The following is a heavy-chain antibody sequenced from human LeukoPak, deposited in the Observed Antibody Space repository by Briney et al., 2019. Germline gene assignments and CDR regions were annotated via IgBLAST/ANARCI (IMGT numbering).Heavy chain of an antibody. J-gene: IGHJ4*02. CDR3: ARIYFDWLFHPYYFDY. CDR1: GYTFSNYG. CDR2: ISAYNGNT. D-gene: IGHD3-9*01. Sequence: GASVKVSCKASGYTFSNYGITWVRQAPGQGLEWMGWISAYNGNTNYAQKLQGRVTMTTDTSTSTAYMELRSLRSDDTAMYYCARIYFDWLFHPYYFDYWGQGTLVTVSS. V-gene: IGHV1-18*01.